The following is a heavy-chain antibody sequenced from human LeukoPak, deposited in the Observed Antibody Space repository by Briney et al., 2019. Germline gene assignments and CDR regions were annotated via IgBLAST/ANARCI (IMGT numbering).Heavy chain of an antibody. Sequence: GASVKVSCKASGGTFSSYAIGWVRQAPGQGLEWMGGIIPIFGTANYAQKFQGRVTITADESTSTAYMELSSLRSEDTAVYYCASGTWVLYYFDYWGQGTLVTVSS. CDR1: GGTFSSYA. CDR2: IIPIFGTA. CDR3: ASGTWVLYYFDY. J-gene: IGHJ4*02. D-gene: IGHD3-10*01. V-gene: IGHV1-69*01.